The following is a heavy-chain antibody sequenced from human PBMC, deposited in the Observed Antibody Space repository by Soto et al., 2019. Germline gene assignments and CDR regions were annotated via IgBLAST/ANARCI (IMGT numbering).Heavy chain of an antibody. V-gene: IGHV3-7*01. J-gene: IGHJ6*03. CDR2: IKQDGSEK. D-gene: IGHD3-16*02. Sequence: QATGKGLEWVANIKQDGSEKYYVDSVEGRFTISRDNAKNSLYLQMNSLRGEDTAVYYCARDFRSSSERKGLWGSYQPRYYYYMEVWGKGTTVTVSS. CDR3: ARDFRSSSERKGLWGSYQPRYYYYMEV.